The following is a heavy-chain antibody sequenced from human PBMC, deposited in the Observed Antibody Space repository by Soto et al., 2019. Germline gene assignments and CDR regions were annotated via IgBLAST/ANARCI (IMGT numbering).Heavy chain of an antibody. D-gene: IGHD3-22*01. J-gene: IGHJ4*02. Sequence: PGGSLRLSCAASGFTFSSYDMHWVRQATGKGLEWVSAIGTAGDTYYPGSVKGRFTISRENAKNSLYLQMNSLRAGDTAVYYCARDSGDKSGYYDSSGYYDYWGQGTLVTVSS. CDR2: IGTAGDT. CDR3: ARDSGDKSGYYDSSGYYDY. V-gene: IGHV3-13*01. CDR1: GFTFSSYD.